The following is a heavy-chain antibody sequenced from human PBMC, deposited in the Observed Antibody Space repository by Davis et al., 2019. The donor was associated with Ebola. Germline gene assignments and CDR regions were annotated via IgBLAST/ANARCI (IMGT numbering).Heavy chain of an antibody. Sequence: PGGSLRLSCAASGFTFSTYLMSWVRQAPGKGLEWVSGIGVGGDITYYADSVKGRFTVSRDNSMNTLYLQMNSLRAEDTAIYYCAKLRLESYDFWGAYIDVWGKGTTVAVSS. CDR3: AKLRLESYDFWGAYIDV. J-gene: IGHJ6*03. D-gene: IGHD3-3*01. CDR1: GFTFSTYL. CDR2: IGVGGDIT. V-gene: IGHV3-23*01.